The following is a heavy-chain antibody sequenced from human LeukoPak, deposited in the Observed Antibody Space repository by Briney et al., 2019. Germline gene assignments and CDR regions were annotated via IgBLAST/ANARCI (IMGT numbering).Heavy chain of an antibody. Sequence: GGSLRLSCAASGFTFNAYWMHWVRQVPGKGLVWVSRINRDGSATSYAESVKGRFTISRDNAKNSLYLQMNSLRAEDTAVYYCARGMATIELVFDYWGQGTLVTVSS. D-gene: IGHD5-24*01. V-gene: IGHV3-74*01. CDR3: ARGMATIELVFDY. CDR1: GFTFNAYW. CDR2: INRDGSAT. J-gene: IGHJ4*02.